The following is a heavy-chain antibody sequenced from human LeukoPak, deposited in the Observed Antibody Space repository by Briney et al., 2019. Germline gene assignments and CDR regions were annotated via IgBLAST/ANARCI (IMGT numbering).Heavy chain of an antibody. J-gene: IGHJ5*02. V-gene: IGHV4-39*01. CDR3: ARHPVGATSNWFDP. CDR1: GGSIRSDNHY. CDR2: VYYSGST. D-gene: IGHD1-26*01. Sequence: SETPSLTCTVSGGSIRSDNHYWAWIRQPPGQRLEWIGSVYYSGSTYYNPSLKSRVTISADTSKSQFSLIVSSVTAADTAVYYCARHPVGATSNWFDPWGQGTLVTVSS.